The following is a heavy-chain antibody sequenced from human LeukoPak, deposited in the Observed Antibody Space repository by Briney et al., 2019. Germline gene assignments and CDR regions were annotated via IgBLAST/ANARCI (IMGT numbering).Heavy chain of an antibody. Sequence: GGSLRLSCAASGFTFSNAWMSWVRQAPGKGLEWVGRIKSKTDGGTTDYAAPVKGRFTISRDDSKNTLYLQMNSLKAEDTAVYYCTTHKDIVVVPAADAFDIWGQGTMVTVSS. D-gene: IGHD2-2*01. CDR3: TTHKDIVVVPAADAFDI. V-gene: IGHV3-15*01. CDR1: GFTFSNAW. J-gene: IGHJ3*02. CDR2: IKSKTDGGTT.